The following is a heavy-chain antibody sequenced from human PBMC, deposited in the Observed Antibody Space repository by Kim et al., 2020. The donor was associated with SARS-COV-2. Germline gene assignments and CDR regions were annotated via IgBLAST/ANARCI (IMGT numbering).Heavy chain of an antibody. Sequence: SETLSLTCAVYGGSFSGYYWSWIRQPPGKGLEWIGEINHSGSTNYNPAPKSRVTISGDTSKNQISLKLSYVTAADTAVYYCARPRFSIAAAGTFDPWGQGTLVTVSS. V-gene: IGHV4-34*01. J-gene: IGHJ5*02. CDR3: ARPRFSIAAAGTFDP. CDR1: GGSFSGYY. D-gene: IGHD6-13*01. CDR2: INHSGST.